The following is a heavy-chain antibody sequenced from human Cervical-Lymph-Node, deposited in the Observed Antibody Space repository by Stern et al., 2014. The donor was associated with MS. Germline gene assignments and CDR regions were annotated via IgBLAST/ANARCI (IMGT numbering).Heavy chain of an antibody. CDR2: INSDGSST. CDR3: ARGGGYSYGLAFSY. Sequence: EVQLVESGGGLVQPGGSLRLSCAASGFTFSSYWMHWVRQAPGQGLVWVSRINSDGSSTSYADSVKGRFTISRDNAKNTLYLQMNSLRAEDTAVYYCARGGGYSYGLAFSYWGQGTLVTVSS. J-gene: IGHJ4*02. CDR1: GFTFSSYW. V-gene: IGHV3-74*01. D-gene: IGHD5-18*01.